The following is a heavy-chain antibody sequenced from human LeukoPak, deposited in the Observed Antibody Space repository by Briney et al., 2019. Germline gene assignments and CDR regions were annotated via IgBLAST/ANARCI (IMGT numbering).Heavy chain of an antibody. Sequence: SETLSLTCAVSGGSISSYYWSWIRQPPGKGLEWIGRIYTSGSTNYNASLKSRVIISVDTSKNQFSLKLSSVTAADTAVFYCARENSGSYREFDYWGQGTLVTVSS. D-gene: IGHD1-26*01. CDR3: ARENSGSYREFDY. V-gene: IGHV4-4*07. CDR1: GGSISSYY. J-gene: IGHJ4*02. CDR2: IYTSGST.